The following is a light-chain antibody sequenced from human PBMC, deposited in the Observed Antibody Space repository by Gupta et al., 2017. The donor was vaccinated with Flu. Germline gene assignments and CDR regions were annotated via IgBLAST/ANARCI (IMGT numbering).Light chain of an antibody. CDR2: ENN. CDR1: TSNIGNNY. V-gene: IGLV1-51*02. Sequence: QSVLTQPPSVSAAPGQKVTISCSGSTSNIGNNYVSWYQQLPGTAPKLLIYENNKRPSGIPDRFSGSKSGTSATLGITGLQTGDEADYYCETWDSSLSAGHWVFGGGTKLTVL. CDR3: ETWDSSLSAGHWV. J-gene: IGLJ3*02.